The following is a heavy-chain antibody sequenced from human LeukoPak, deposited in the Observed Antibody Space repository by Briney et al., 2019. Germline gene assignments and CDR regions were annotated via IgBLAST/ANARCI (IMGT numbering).Heavy chain of an antibody. CDR1: GGTFSSYA. CDR2: IIPIFGTA. CDR3: AKSSFSGYHNSLYYYYVDV. J-gene: IGHJ6*03. Sequence: SVKVSCKASGGTFSSYAISWVRQAPGQGLEWMGGIIPIFGTANYAQKFQGRVKITTDESTSTAYMELSSLRSEDTAVYYCAKSSFSGYHNSLYYYYVDVWGKGTPVTVSS. D-gene: IGHD3-22*01. V-gene: IGHV1-69*05.